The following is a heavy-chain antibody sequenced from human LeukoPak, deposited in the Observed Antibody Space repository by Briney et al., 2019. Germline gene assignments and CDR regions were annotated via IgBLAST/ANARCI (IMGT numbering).Heavy chain of an antibody. CDR1: ESTFSSFP. CDR3: AKIGVTGQWYFDL. J-gene: IGHJ2*01. Sequence: GGSLSLSCTASESTFSSFPMSWVRQAPGGGLEWISSISSSGSLIYYADSLKGRFTVSRDNAKNSLYVQMNSLRAEETALYYCAKIGVTGQWYFDLWGRGTLVTVSS. D-gene: IGHD2-21*02. V-gene: IGHV3-21*01. CDR2: ISSSGSLI.